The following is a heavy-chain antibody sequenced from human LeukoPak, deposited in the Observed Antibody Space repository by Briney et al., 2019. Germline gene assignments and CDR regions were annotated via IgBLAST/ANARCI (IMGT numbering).Heavy chain of an antibody. CDR1: GGSISSGGYS. D-gene: IGHD6-13*01. CDR2: IYHSGST. J-gene: IGHJ4*02. V-gene: IGHV4-30-2*05. Sequence: PSETLSLTCAVSGGSISSGGYSWSWIRQPPGKGLEWIGYIYHSGSTYYNPSLKSRVTISVDTSKNQFSLKLSSVTAADTAVYYCAGSIAAAGTGDYWGQGTLVTVSS. CDR3: AGSIAAAGTGDY.